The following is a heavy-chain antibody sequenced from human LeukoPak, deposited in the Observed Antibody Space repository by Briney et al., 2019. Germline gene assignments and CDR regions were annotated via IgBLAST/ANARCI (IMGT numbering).Heavy chain of an antibody. CDR2: ISGSGGST. J-gene: IGHJ4*02. D-gene: IGHD6-19*01. V-gene: IGHV3-23*01. CDR3: AKGFSGWYVVY. Sequence: GGSLRLSCAASGFTFSSYGMSWVRQAPGKGLEWVSAISGSGGSTYYADSVKGRFTISRDNSKNTLYLQMNSLRAEDTAVYYCAKGFSGWYVVYWGQGTLVTVSS. CDR1: GFTFSSYG.